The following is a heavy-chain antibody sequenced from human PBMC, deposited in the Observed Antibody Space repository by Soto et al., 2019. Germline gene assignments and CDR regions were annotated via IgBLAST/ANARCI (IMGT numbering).Heavy chain of an antibody. CDR2: TRNKANSYTT. D-gene: IGHD2-8*01. CDR3: ARVDIVLMGGGMDV. J-gene: IGHJ6*02. Sequence: EVQLVESGGGLVQPGGSLRLSCAASGFTFSDHYMDWVRQAPGQGLEWVGRTRNKANSYTTEYAASVKGRFTISRDDSKDSLYLQMNSLKTEDTAVYYGARVDIVLMGGGMDVWGQGSTVTVSS. V-gene: IGHV3-72*01. CDR1: GFTFSDHY.